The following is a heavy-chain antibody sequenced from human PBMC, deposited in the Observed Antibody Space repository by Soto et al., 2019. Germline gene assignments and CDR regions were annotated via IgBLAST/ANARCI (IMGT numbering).Heavy chain of an antibody. CDR2: INHSGST. J-gene: IGHJ4*02. D-gene: IGHD5-12*01. CDR1: GGSFSGYY. V-gene: IGHV4-34*01. CDR3: AREGKDGYNYENFDY. Sequence: QVQLQQWGAGLLKPSETLSLTCAVYGGSFSGYYWSWIRQPPGKGLEWIGEINHSGSTNYNPSLKSRVTISVDTSKNQFSLKLSSVTAADTAVYYCAREGKDGYNYENFDYWGQGTLVTVSS.